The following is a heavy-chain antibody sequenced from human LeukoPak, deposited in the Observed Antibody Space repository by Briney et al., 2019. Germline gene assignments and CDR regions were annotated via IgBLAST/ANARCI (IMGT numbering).Heavy chain of an antibody. D-gene: IGHD3-22*01. CDR2: ISGSGGST. J-gene: IGHJ4*02. Sequence: GGSLRLSCAASGFTFSSYAMSWVRQAPGRGLEWVSAISGSGGSTYYADSVRGRFTISRDNSKNTLYLQMNSLRVEDTAVYYCARTRGRSSGFPYYFDFWGQGTLVTVSS. V-gene: IGHV3-23*01. CDR3: ARTRGRSSGFPYYFDF. CDR1: GFTFSSYA.